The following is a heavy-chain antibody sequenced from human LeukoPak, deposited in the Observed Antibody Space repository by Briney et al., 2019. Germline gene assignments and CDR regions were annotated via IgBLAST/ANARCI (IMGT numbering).Heavy chain of an antibody. V-gene: IGHV3-23*01. D-gene: IGHD2-21*02. J-gene: IGHJ4*02. CDR2: IGGSGGST. CDR1: GFTFSSYA. CDR3: ANGGDPGGNY. Sequence: GGSLRLSCAASGFTFSSYAMSWVRQAPGKGLEWVSAIGGSGGSTYYADSVKGRFTISRDNSKNTLYLQMNSLRAEDTAVYYCANGGDPGGNYWGQGTLVTVSS.